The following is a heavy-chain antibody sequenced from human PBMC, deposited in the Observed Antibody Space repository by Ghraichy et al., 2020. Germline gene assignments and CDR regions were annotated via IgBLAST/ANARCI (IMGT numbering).Heavy chain of an antibody. V-gene: IGHV4-39*01. J-gene: IGHJ3*02. Sequence: SQTLSLTCTVSGGSISSSSYYWGWIRQPPGKGLEWIGSIYYSGSTYYNPSLKSRVTISVDTSKNQFSLKLSSVTAADTAVYYCARHAQPLGYFDWLLWGPPKGIGTDAFDIWGQGTMVTVSS. CDR3: ARHAQPLGYFDWLLWGPPKGIGTDAFDI. CDR1: GGSISSSSYY. D-gene: IGHD3-9*01. CDR2: IYYSGST.